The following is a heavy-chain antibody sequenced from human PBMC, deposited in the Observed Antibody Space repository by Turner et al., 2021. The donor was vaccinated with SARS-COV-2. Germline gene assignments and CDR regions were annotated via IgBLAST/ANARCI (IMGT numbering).Heavy chain of an antibody. CDR2: IYYSGST. CDR3: ATSTVAGTELNYYGMDV. Sequence: LQLQDSGPGLVKPSEPLSLTCTVSGGSSSSSSYYWGWIRQPPGKGLKWIGSIYYSGSTYYNPSLKSRVTISVDTSKNQFSLKLSSVTAADTAVYYCATSTVAGTELNYYGMDVWGQGTTVTVSS. V-gene: IGHV4-39*01. D-gene: IGHD6-13*01. CDR1: GGSSSSSSYY. J-gene: IGHJ6*02.